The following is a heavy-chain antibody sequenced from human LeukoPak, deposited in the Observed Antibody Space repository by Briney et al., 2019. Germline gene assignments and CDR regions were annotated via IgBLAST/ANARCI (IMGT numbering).Heavy chain of an antibody. J-gene: IGHJ3*02. CDR3: ARGTYYYDSSGYLGDAFDI. V-gene: IGHV3-53*01. Sequence: PGGSLRLSCAASGFTVNSNYMSWVRPAPGKGLEWVSVIYGGGSSYYADSVKGRFTISRDNSKDTLFLQMNSLRAEDTAVYYCARGTYYYDSSGYLGDAFDIWGQGTMVTVSS. D-gene: IGHD3-22*01. CDR1: GFTVNSNY. CDR2: IYGGGSS.